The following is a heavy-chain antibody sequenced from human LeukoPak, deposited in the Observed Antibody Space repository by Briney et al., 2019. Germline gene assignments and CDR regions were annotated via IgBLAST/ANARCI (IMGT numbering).Heavy chain of an antibody. Sequence: GGSLRLSCAASGFTFSGYGMHWVRQAPGKGLEWVAVISYDGSNKYYADSVKGRFTISRDNSKNSLYLQMNSLRAEDTALYYCARDYDYGDYPGYWGQGTLVTVSS. V-gene: IGHV3-30*03. CDR2: ISYDGSNK. CDR3: ARDYDYGDYPGY. D-gene: IGHD4-17*01. J-gene: IGHJ4*02. CDR1: GFTFSGYG.